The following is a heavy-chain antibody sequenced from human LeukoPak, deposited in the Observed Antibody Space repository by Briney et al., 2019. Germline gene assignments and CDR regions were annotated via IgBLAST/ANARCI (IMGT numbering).Heavy chain of an antibody. CDR1: GGSVSSGSYY. J-gene: IGHJ5*02. V-gene: IGHV4-61*01. D-gene: IGHD3-22*01. CDR2: IYYSGST. Sequence: SETLSLTCSVSGGSVSSGSYYWSWIRQPPGKGLEWIGYIYYSGSTNYNPSLKSRVTISVDTSKNQFSLKLSSVTAADTAVYYCAREFGYYYDSSGYSNWFDPWGQGTLVTVSS. CDR3: AREFGYYYDSSGYSNWFDP.